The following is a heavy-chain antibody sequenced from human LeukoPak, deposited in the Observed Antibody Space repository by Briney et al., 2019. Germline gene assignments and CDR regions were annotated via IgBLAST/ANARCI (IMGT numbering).Heavy chain of an antibody. CDR1: GGSVSSGSYY. V-gene: IGHV4-61*01. Sequence: SETLSLTCTVSGGSVSSGSYYWSWIRQPPGKGLEWIGYIYYSGSTNYNPSLKSRVTISVDTSKNQFSLKLGSVTAADTAVYYCAASYGYGMDVWGQGTTVTVSS. D-gene: IGHD3-10*01. CDR3: AASYGYGMDV. J-gene: IGHJ6*02. CDR2: IYYSGST.